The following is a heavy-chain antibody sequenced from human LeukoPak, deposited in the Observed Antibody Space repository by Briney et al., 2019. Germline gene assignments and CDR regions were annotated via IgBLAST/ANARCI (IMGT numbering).Heavy chain of an antibody. CDR1: GYTFTSYY. CDR3: ARAHTPGFLEWLPQYYYYYYMDV. Sequence: ASVKVSCKGSGYTFTSYYMHWVRQAPGQGLEWMGIINPSGGSTSYAQKFQGRVTMTRDTSTSTVYMELSSLRSEDTAVYYCARAHTPGFLEWLPQYYYYYYMDVWGKGTTVTVSS. V-gene: IGHV1-46*01. D-gene: IGHD3-3*01. CDR2: INPSGGST. J-gene: IGHJ6*03.